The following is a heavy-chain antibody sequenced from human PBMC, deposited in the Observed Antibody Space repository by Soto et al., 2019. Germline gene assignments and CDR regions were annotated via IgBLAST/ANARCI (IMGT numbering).Heavy chain of an antibody. CDR1: GFSLSTSGMC. V-gene: IGHV2-70*11. CDR3: ARTRSGGTKTINWFDP. Sequence: GPTLVNPTQTLTLTCTLSGFSLSTSGMCVSWIRQPPGKALEWLARIDWDDDKYYSTSLKTRLTISKDTSKNQVVLTMTNMDPVDTATYYCARTRSGGTKTINWFDPWGQGTLVTVSS. J-gene: IGHJ5*02. CDR2: IDWDDDK. D-gene: IGHD2-15*01.